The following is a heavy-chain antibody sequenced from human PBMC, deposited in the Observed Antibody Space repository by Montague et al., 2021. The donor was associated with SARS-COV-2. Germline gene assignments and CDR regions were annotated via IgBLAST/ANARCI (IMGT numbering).Heavy chain of an antibody. V-gene: IGHV6-1*01. D-gene: IGHD1-7*01. J-gene: IGHJ4*02. CDR1: GDSVSSSSVA. CDR3: ARGNWEKVTGTTSDYLYYFDR. Sequence: CAISGDSVSSSSVAWNWIRQSPSRGHEWLGRTYYRSRWYDDYAASVKGRITMNPDTAKNHFSLQLNSVTPEDTAVYYCARGNWEKVTGTTSDYLYYFDRWGQGTLVTVSS. CDR2: TYYRSRWYD.